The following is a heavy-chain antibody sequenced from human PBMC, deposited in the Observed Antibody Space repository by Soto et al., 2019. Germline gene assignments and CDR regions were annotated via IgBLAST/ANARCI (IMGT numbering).Heavy chain of an antibody. CDR1: GFTFTSSA. CDR2: IVVGSGNT. J-gene: IGHJ4*02. Sequence: QMQLVQSGPEVKKPGTSVKVSCKASGFTFTSSAVQWVRQARGQRLEWIGWIVVGSGNTNYAQKFQERVTITRDMSTSTAYMELSSLRSEDTAVYYCAADPYYYDSSGYYYFDYWGQGTLVTVSS. V-gene: IGHV1-58*01. CDR3: AADPYYYDSSGYYYFDY. D-gene: IGHD3-22*01.